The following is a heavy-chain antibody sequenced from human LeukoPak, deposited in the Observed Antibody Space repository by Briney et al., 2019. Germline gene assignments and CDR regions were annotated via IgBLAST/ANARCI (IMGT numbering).Heavy chain of an antibody. Sequence: AGGSLRLSCAASGFTFSSYSMNWVRQAPGKGLEWVSSISSSSSYIYYAASVKGRFTISRDNAKNSLYLQMNSLRAEDTAVYYCARVKWELPRRMGYVFDIWGQGTMVTVSS. V-gene: IGHV3-21*01. CDR2: ISSSSSYI. CDR3: ARVKWELPRRMGYVFDI. D-gene: IGHD1-26*01. CDR1: GFTFSSYS. J-gene: IGHJ3*02.